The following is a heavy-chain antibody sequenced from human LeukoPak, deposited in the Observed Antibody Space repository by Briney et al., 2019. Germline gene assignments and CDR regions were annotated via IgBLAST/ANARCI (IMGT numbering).Heavy chain of an antibody. Sequence: GGSLRLSCAASGFTFSSYAMSWVRQTPGKGLEWVSAISGSGGSTYYADSVKGRFTISRDNAKNSLYLQMNSLRAEDTAVYYYASLDYYASGSYYVSDYYYMDLWGKGPRPPSP. V-gene: IGHV3-23*01. CDR2: ISGSGGST. D-gene: IGHD3-10*01. J-gene: IGHJ6*03. CDR1: GFTFSSYA. CDR3: ASLDYYASGSYYVSDYYYMDL.